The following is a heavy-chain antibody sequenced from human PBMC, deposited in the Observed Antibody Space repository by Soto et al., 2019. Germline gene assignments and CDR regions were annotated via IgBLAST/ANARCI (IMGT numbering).Heavy chain of an antibody. J-gene: IGHJ6*02. CDR3: ARDERRRGRYSGYDFPQYALRYYYGMDV. D-gene: IGHD5-12*01. CDR1: GLTFSSCA. V-gene: IGHV1-69*13. CDR2: IIPIFGTA. Sequence: GASANDSCNAPGLTFSSCARSWVRQAHRKGLEWMGRIIPIFGTANYAQKFQGRVTITADESTSTAYMELSSLRSEDTAVYYCARDERRRGRYSGYDFPQYALRYYYGMDVWGQGTTVTVSS.